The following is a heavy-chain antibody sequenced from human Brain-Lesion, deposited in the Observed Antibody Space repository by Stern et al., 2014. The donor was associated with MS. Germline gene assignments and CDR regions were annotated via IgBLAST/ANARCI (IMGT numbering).Heavy chain of an antibody. CDR2: LFNSGST. CDR1: GGSISSGGYY. D-gene: IGHD2-2*01. J-gene: IGHJ6*02. V-gene: IGHV4-61*02. Sequence: QVQLMQSGPGLVKPSQTLSLSCTVSGGSISSGGYYWSWIRQPAGKGLECIGRLFNSGSTSYNPSLNSPVTISIYTTNKQFSPELTPMTAADTAVYYCARGRVVPGFQYYATDVWGQGTTVIVSS. CDR3: ARGRVVPGFQYYATDV.